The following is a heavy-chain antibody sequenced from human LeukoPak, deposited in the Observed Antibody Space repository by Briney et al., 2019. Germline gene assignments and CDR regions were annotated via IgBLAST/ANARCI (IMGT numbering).Heavy chain of an antibody. D-gene: IGHD6-19*01. CDR1: GFTFSSYA. Sequence: GSLRLSCAASGFTFSSYAMHWVRQAPGKGLEWVAVISYDGSNKYYADSVKGRFTISRDNSKNTLYLQMNSLRAEDTAVYYCAKDVLEYSSGCGDVWGQGTTVTVSS. CDR3: AKDVLEYSSGCGDV. CDR2: ISYDGSNK. J-gene: IGHJ6*02. V-gene: IGHV3-30-3*01.